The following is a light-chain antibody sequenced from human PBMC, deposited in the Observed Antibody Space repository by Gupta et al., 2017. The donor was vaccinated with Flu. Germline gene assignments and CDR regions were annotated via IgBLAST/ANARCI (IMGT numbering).Light chain of an antibody. CDR2: RNN. J-gene: IGLJ3*02. CDR1: SNNVGNQG. V-gene: IGLV10-54*04. CDR3: SAWDSSLNDAV. Sequence: QAGLTQPPSVSKGLRQTATLTCPGNSNNVGNQGAAWLQQHQGHPPKVLFDRNNNRPSGISERFSASRSGNTASLTITGLQPEDEADYYCSAWDSSLNDAVFGGGIKVTVL.